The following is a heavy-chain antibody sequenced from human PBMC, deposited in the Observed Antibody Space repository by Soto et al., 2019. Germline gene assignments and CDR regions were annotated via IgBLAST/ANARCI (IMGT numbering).Heavy chain of an antibody. CDR2: IFYNGGA. V-gene: IGHV4-59*01. D-gene: IGHD7-27*01. Sequence: LQESVPGLVKASETLSLSCSVSFGPMRGYYWSWIRQPPGKGLEWIANIFYNGGANYDPSLRSRVTISVDKSKNSFPLRLTSVTPADTAVYYCARDGDHDYFYGMDIWGQGTTVTVS. J-gene: IGHJ6*02. CDR1: FGPMRGYY. CDR3: ARDGDHDYFYGMDI.